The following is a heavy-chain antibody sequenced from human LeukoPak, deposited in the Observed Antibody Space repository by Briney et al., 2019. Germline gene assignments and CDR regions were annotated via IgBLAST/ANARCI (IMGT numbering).Heavy chain of an antibody. CDR1: GGSISSSSYY. CDR2: IYSSGST. V-gene: IGHV4-39*01. CDR3: ASNEWSGYYFDY. J-gene: IGHJ4*02. Sequence: SETLSLTCTVSGGSISSSSYYWGWIRQSPGQGLEWIGSIYSSGSTYYNPSLKSRVTISIDTSKNQLSLKMSSVTDADTALYYCASNEWSGYYFDYWGQGTLVTVSS. D-gene: IGHD3-3*01.